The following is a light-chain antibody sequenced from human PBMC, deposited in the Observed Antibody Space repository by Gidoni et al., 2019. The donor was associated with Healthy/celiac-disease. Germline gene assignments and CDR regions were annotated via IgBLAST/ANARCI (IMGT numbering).Light chain of an antibody. CDR2: RNN. CDR1: SSNIGSNH. V-gene: IGLV1-47*01. CDR3: AAWDDSLSGPHVV. Sequence: QSVLTQPTAATGTPGKRDTIPCSGSSSNIGSNHVYCYQQPPGPAPKLLIYRNNQRPSGVPDRFSGSKSGTSASLAISGLRSEDEADYYCAAWDDSLSGPHVVFGGGTKLTVL. J-gene: IGLJ2*01.